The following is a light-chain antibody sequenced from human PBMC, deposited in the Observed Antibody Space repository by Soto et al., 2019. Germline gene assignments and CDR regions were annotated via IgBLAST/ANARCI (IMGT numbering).Light chain of an antibody. V-gene: IGKV3D-15*01. CDR2: DAS. CDR1: QSVSTN. Sequence: EIVVTQFPATLSESPGERVTLSCRASQSVSTNVAWYQQKPGEAPRLLIFDASARAVDIPGRFSGSVSGTEFTLTISSLQPEDFAVYFCHSYDKWPPGTFGQGTKVEIK. J-gene: IGKJ1*01. CDR3: HSYDKWPPGT.